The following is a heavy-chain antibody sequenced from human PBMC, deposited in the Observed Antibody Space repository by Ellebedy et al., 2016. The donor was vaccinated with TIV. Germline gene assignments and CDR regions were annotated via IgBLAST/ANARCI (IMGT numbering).Heavy chain of an antibody. V-gene: IGHV4-59*13. CDR3: ARESPESRHGPFDY. J-gene: IGHJ4*02. Sequence: SETLSLXXTVSGGSISSYYWSWIRQPPGKGLEWIGYIYYSGSTNYNPSLKSRVTISVDTSKNQFSLKLSSVTAADTAVYYCARESPESRHGPFDYWGQGTLVTVSS. CDR1: GGSISSYY. CDR2: IYYSGST.